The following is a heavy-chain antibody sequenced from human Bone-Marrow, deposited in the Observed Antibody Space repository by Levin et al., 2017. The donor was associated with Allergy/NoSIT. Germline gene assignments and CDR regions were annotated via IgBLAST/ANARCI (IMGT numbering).Heavy chain of an antibody. CDR2: IYYSGST. CDR3: AGGYCGGDCYPLVYFDY. V-gene: IGHV4-39*01. Sequence: SETLSLTCTVSGGSISSSSYYWGWIRQPPGKGLEWIGSIYYSGSTYYNPSLKSRVTISVDTSKNQFSLKLSSVTAADTAVYYCAGGYCGGDCYPLVYFDYWGQGTLVTVSS. J-gene: IGHJ4*02. D-gene: IGHD2-21*02. CDR1: GGSISSSSYY.